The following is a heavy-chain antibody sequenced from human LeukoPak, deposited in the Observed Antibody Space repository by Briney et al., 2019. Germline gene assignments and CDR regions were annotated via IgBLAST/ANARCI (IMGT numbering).Heavy chain of an antibody. Sequence: GRSLRLSCAASGFTFSTYGIHWVRQAPGKGLEWVAVISYDGSNKYYADSVKGRFTISRDNSKNTVYLQMNSLRAEDTAVYYCAKKAWFRLDYWGQGTLVTVSS. V-gene: IGHV3-30*18. CDR1: GFTFSTYG. D-gene: IGHD3-10*01. CDR2: ISYDGSNK. CDR3: AKKAWFRLDY. J-gene: IGHJ4*02.